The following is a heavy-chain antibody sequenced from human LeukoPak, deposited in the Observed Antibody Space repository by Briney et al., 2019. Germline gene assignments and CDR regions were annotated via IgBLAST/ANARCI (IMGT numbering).Heavy chain of an antibody. CDR3: ARGGSTVSGSTDFDY. D-gene: IGHD1-26*01. CDR2: IGTAGDT. Sequence: PGGSLRPSCAASGFTFSSYDMHWVRQATGKGLEWVSAIGTAGDTYYPGSVKGRFTISRENAKNSLYLQMNSLRAGDTAVYYCARGGSTVSGSTDFDYWGQGTLVTVSS. V-gene: IGHV3-13*01. J-gene: IGHJ4*02. CDR1: GFTFSSYD.